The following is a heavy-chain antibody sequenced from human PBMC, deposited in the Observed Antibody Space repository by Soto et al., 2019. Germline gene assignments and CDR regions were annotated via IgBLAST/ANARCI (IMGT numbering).Heavy chain of an antibody. CDR3: ARGSYHYDSSGYYHY. CDR1: GGSISSGDYY. J-gene: IGHJ4*02. Sequence: SETLSLTCTVSGGSISSGDYYWSWIRQPPGKGLEWIGYIYYSGSTYCNPSLKSRVTISVDTSKNQFSLKLSSVTAADPAVYYCARGSYHYDSSGYYHYSGQGTLLTVSS. V-gene: IGHV4-30-4*01. D-gene: IGHD3-22*01. CDR2: IYYSGST.